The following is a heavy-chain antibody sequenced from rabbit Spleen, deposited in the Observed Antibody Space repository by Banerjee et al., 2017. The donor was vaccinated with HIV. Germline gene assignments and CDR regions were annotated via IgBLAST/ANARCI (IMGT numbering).Heavy chain of an antibody. V-gene: IGHV1S40*01. Sequence: QSLEESGGGLVKPGASLTLTCKASGFSFNEFSFNSGYDMCWVRQAPGKGLEWVACIDAGSSGFTYFATWAKGRFTCSKTSSTTVTLQMTRLTAADTATYFCARDSSSSFSSYGMDLWGPGTLVTVS. CDR3: ARDSSSSFSSYGMDL. D-gene: IGHD1-1*01. J-gene: IGHJ6*01. CDR2: IDAGSSGFT. CDR1: GFSFNEFSFNSGYD.